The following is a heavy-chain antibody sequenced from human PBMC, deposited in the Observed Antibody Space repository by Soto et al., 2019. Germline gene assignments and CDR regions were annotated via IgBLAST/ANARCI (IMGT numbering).Heavy chain of an antibody. Sequence: QVTLKESGPVLVKPTETLTLTCTVSGFSLSNARMGVSWILQPSGKALEWLAHIFSNDEKSYSTSLKSRLTNSNDTSKSQVVLTVTNMDPVDTATYCCARSWYDGAGSDYDCWGKGNLVTVSS. CDR3: ARSWYDGAGSDYDC. CDR2: IFSNDEK. J-gene: IGHJ4*02. D-gene: IGHD3-10*01. CDR1: GFSLSNARMG. V-gene: IGHV2-26*01.